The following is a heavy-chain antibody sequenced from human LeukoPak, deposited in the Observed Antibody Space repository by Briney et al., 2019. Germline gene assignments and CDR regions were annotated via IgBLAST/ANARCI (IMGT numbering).Heavy chain of an antibody. CDR1: GFTFSSYA. CDR3: AKQGDGYNYVPVFVDY. CDR2: ISGSGGST. Sequence: PGGSLRLSCAASGFTFSSYAMSWVRQAPGKGLEWVSAISGSGGSTYYADSVKGRFTISRDNSKNTLYLQMNSLRAEDTAVYYCAKQGDGYNYVPVFVDYWGQGTLVTVSS. J-gene: IGHJ4*02. V-gene: IGHV3-23*01. D-gene: IGHD5-24*01.